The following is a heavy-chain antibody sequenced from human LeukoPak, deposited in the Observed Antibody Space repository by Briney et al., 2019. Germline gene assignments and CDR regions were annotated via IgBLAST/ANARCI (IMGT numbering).Heavy chain of an antibody. D-gene: IGHD5-12*01. CDR3: AKDDTYSGYAAGGAFDI. V-gene: IGHV3-30*02. CDR1: GFTLSSYG. Sequence: GGSLRLSCAASGFTLSSYGMHWVRQAPGKGLEWVAFIRYDGSNKYYADSVKGRFTISRDNSKNTLYLQMNSLRAEDTAVYYCAKDDTYSGYAAGGAFDIWGQGTMVTVSS. CDR2: IRYDGSNK. J-gene: IGHJ3*02.